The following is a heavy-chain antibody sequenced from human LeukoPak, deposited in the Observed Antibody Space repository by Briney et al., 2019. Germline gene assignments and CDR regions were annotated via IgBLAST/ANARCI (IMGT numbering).Heavy chain of an antibody. CDR1: GFTFGSYE. Sequence: HPGGSLRLSCAASGFTFGSYEMNWVRQAPGKGLEWVSYISSSGSTIYYADSVKGRFTISRDNAKNSLYLQMNSLRAEDTAVYYCARDPGYNYFDYWGQGTLVTVSS. V-gene: IGHV3-48*03. CDR3: ARDPGYNYFDY. D-gene: IGHD5-12*01. J-gene: IGHJ4*02. CDR2: ISSSGSTI.